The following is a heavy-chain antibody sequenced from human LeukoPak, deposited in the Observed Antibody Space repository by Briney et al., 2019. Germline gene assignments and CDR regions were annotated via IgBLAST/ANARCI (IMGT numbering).Heavy chain of an antibody. CDR3: ARLGVAVAATGKNYFDY. J-gene: IGHJ4*02. Sequence: RASVKVSCKASGGTFSSYAISWVRQAPGQGLEWLGRIIPILGIANYAQKFQGRVTITADKSTSTAYMELSSLRSEDTAVYYCARLGVAVAATGKNYFDYWGQGTLVTVSS. V-gene: IGHV1-69*04. CDR1: GGTFSSYA. CDR2: IIPILGIA. D-gene: IGHD6-19*01.